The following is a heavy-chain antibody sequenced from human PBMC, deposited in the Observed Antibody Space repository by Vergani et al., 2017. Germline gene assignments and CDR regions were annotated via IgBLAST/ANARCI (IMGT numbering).Heavy chain of an antibody. Sequence: VQLQQWGAGLLKPSETLSLTCAVYGGSFSGYYWSWVRQAPGKGLEWVSAISGSGGSTYYADSVKGRFTISRDNSKNTLYLQMNSLRAEDTAVYYCAKDLSSGWYEAYFDYWGQGTLVTVSS. J-gene: IGHJ4*02. CDR2: ISGSGGST. CDR3: AKDLSSGWYEAYFDY. V-gene: IGHV3-23*01. D-gene: IGHD6-19*01. CDR1: GGSFSGYY.